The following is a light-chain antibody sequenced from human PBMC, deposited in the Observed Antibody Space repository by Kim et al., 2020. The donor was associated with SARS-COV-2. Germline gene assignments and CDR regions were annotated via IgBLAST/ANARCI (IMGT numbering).Light chain of an antibody. Sequence: SSELTQDPAVSVALGQTVRITCQGDSLRTYCASWXQQKPGQAPVLLIYDKDKRPSGIPDRFSGSSSGNTASLSITGAQAEDEADYSFKSRDSDGYHWVFG. CDR2: DKD. CDR1: SLRTYC. CDR3: KSRDSDGYHWV. V-gene: IGLV3-19*01. J-gene: IGLJ3*02.